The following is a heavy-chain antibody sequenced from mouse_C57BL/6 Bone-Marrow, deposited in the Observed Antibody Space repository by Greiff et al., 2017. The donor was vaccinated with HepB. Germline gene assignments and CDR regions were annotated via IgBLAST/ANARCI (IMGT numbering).Heavy chain of an antibody. J-gene: IGHJ2*01. CDR3: ARRGLRRGGY. V-gene: IGHV1-80*01. Sequence: VVESGASVKISCKASGYAFSSYWMNWVKQRPGKGLEWIGQIYPGDGDTNYNGKFKGKATLTADKSSSTAYMELRSLTSEDSAVYFCARRGLRRGGYWGQGTTLTVSS. CDR1: GYAFSSYW. D-gene: IGHD2-4*01. CDR2: IYPGDGDT.